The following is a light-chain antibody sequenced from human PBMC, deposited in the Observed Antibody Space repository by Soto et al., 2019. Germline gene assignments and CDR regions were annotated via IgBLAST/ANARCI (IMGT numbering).Light chain of an antibody. J-gene: IGKJ2*01. Sequence: EIVLTQSPATLSSSPGERVTLSCRASQSLGKYLAWYQQRPGQAPRLLIYDASDRATGIPARFSGSGSGTDFTLTISSLKTEDFALYYCQHRSNWPPYTFGQGTRVDIK. V-gene: IGKV3-11*01. CDR3: QHRSNWPPYT. CDR2: DAS. CDR1: QSLGKY.